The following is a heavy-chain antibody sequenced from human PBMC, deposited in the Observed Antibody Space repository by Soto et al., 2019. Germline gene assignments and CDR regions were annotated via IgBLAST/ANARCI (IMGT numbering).Heavy chain of an antibody. D-gene: IGHD6-19*01. V-gene: IGHV1-18*04. J-gene: IGHJ6*02. CDR1: GYSFSDYG. CDR3: ARYGYSSGWYLGTGMDV. CDR2: ISTYNGNT. Sequence: QVQLVQSGAEVKKPGASLKVSCQASGYSFSDYGIAWVRQAPGQGLVWVGWISTYNGNTNYAQKFQGRVTMTTDTSANTAYMELRSLRSDDTAMYYCARYGYSSGWYLGTGMDVWGQGTPVTVSS.